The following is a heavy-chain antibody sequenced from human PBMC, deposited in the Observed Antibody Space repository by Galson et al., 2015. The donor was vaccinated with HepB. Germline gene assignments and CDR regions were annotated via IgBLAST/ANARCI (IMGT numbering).Heavy chain of an antibody. CDR2: IYWDGDK. J-gene: IGHJ4*02. D-gene: IGHD3-10*01. CDR3: AHERGPRGVFDY. V-gene: IGHV2-5*02. Sequence: PALVKPTQTLTLTCSFSGFSLSTKEVAVGWIRQPPGKALEWLALIYWDGDKRYSPSLKSRLTTTKDTSRNQVVLTMTNMDPVDTATYCCAHERGPRGVFDYWGQGSLVTVSS. CDR1: GFSLSTKEVA.